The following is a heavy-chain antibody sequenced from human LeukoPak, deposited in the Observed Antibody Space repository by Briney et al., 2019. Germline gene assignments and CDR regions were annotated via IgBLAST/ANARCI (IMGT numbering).Heavy chain of an antibody. J-gene: IGHJ5*02. CDR2: IYSGDST. D-gene: IGHD1-26*01. CDR1: GFTVSSNY. V-gene: IGHV3-53*01. Sequence: GGSLRLSCAASGFTVSSNYMSWVRQAPGKGLEWVSVIYSGDSTYYADSVKSRFTISRDNSKNTLYLQMNSLRAEDTAVYYCARSVSGGIVGAISWFDPWGQGTLVTVSS. CDR3: ARSVSGGIVGAISWFDP.